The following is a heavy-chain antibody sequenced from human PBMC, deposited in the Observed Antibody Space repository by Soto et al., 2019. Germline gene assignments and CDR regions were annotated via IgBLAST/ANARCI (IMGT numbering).Heavy chain of an antibody. CDR1: GYTFTSYG. CDR3: ARDRITMIVVVNDAFDI. J-gene: IGHJ3*02. Sequence: GSSVKVSCKASGYTFTSYGFSSVRQDPGQGLEWMGWISAYNGNTNYAQKLQGRVTMTTDTSTTTAYMELRSLRSDDTAAYYCARDRITMIVVVNDAFDIWG. D-gene: IGHD3-22*01. CDR2: ISAYNGNT. V-gene: IGHV1-18*01.